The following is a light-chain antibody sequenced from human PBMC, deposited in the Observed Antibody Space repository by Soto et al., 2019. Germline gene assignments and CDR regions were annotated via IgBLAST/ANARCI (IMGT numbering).Light chain of an antibody. CDR3: HQDGSAPIS. V-gene: IGKV3-20*01. CDR1: ESVSANY. J-gene: IGKJ5*01. CDR2: GAS. Sequence: ETVLTQSPGTLSLSPGERATLSCRASESVSANYLAWHQQKPGQAPRLLISGASSRATGIPDRFSGSGSGTDFTLTISRMEPEDFAVYYCHQDGSAPISFGQGTRLEIK.